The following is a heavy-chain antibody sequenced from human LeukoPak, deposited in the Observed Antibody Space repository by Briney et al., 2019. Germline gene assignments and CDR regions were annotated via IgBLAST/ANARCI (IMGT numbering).Heavy chain of an antibody. J-gene: IGHJ5*02. Sequence: SVKVSCKASGGTFSSYAISWVRQAPGQGLEWMGRIIPIFGTANYAQKFQGRVTITTDESSSTAYMELSSLRSEDTAVYYCARGGDGYNSWFDPWGQGTLVTVSS. V-gene: IGHV1-69*05. CDR2: IIPIFGTA. CDR3: ARGGDGYNSWFDP. CDR1: GGTFSSYA. D-gene: IGHD5-24*01.